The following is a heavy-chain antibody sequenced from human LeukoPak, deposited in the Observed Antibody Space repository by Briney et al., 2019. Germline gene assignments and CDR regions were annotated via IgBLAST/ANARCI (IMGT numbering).Heavy chain of an antibody. V-gene: IGHV3-48*03. CDR1: GFTFSSYE. CDR2: FSSSGSTI. D-gene: IGHD3-10*02. Sequence: PGGSLRLSCAASGFTFSSYEMNWVRQAPGKGLEWVSYFSSSGSTIYYADSVKRRFTISRDNAKNSLYLQMNSLRAEDTAVYYCAELGITMIGGVWGKGTTVTISS. J-gene: IGHJ6*04. CDR3: AELGITMIGGV.